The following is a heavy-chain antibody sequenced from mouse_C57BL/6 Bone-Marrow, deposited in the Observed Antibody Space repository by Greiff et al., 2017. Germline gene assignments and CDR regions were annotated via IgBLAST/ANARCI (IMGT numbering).Heavy chain of an antibody. J-gene: IGHJ4*01. V-gene: IGHV1-69*01. CDR1: GYTFTSYW. D-gene: IGHD2-1*01. CDR3: ARLDAYLPFYAMDY. CDR2: IDPADSNT. Sequence: QVQLQQPGAELVMPGASVKLSCKASGYTFTSYWMHWVKQRPGQGLEWIGEIDPADSNTNYNQKFTGKSTLTVDKSSSTAYMQLSSLTSEDSAVYYCARLDAYLPFYAMDYWGQGTTVTVSS.